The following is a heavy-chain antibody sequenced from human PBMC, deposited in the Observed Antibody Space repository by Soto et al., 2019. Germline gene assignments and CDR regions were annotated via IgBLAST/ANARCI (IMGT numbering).Heavy chain of an antibody. CDR3: ARLQFATRFLDV. Sequence: SETLSLTCTVSGGSISSYYWSWIRQPPGKGLEWIGYIYYSGSTNYNPSLKSRVTISVDTSKNQFSLKLSSVTAADTAVYYCARLQFATRFLDVWGKGNTVTVS. J-gene: IGHJ6*03. CDR2: IYYSGST. V-gene: IGHV4-59*08. CDR1: GGSISSYY. D-gene: IGHD3-3*01.